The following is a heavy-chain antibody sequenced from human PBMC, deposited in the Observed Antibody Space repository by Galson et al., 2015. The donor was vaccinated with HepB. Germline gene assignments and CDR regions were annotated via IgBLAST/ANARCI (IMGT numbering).Heavy chain of an antibody. V-gene: IGHV7-4-1*02. CDR1: TFTSYA. CDR3: ARDPRGSAWGGIDS. D-gene: IGHD6-19*01. J-gene: IGHJ4*02. Sequence: TFTSYAMNWVRQAPGQGLEWMGWINTDTGNPTYVQGFTGRFVFSLDTSVSTAYLQISSLKPEDTAVYYCARDPRGSAWGGIDSWGQGTLVTVSS. CDR2: INTDTGNP.